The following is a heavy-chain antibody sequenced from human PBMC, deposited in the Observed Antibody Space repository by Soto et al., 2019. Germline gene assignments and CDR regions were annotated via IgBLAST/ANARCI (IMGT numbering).Heavy chain of an antibody. J-gene: IGHJ4*02. D-gene: IGHD4-17*01. CDR1: GDSITSHY. V-gene: IGHV4-59*08. Sequence: SETLSLTCTVSGDSITSHYWTWIRQPPGKGLEWIGYIYHSGSTNYNPSLKSRVTISVDTSKNQFSLKLASVTAADTAVYYCARATVTTTPELDYWGQGTLVTVSS. CDR2: IYHSGST. CDR3: ARATVTTTPELDY.